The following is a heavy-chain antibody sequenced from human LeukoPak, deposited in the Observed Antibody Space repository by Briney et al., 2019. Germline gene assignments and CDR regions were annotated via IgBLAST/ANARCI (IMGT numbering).Heavy chain of an antibody. CDR3: ARHRSGYYEDQHFDY. J-gene: IGHJ4*02. Sequence: SETLSLTRTVSGGSISSSSYYWGWIRQPPGKGLGWIGRIYYSGSTYYNASLKGRVTISVDTSKNQCSQKLSSVTAAHTAVYYCARHRSGYYEDQHFDYWGQGTLVTVSS. V-gene: IGHV4-39*01. D-gene: IGHD3-22*01. CDR2: IYYSGST. CDR1: GGSISSSSYY.